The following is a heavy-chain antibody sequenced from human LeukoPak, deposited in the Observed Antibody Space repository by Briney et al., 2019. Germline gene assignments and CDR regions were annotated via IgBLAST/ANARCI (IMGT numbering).Heavy chain of an antibody. J-gene: IGHJ4*02. CDR1: GGSISSYY. CDR2: IYYSGST. CDR3: ARESGSSGGSYGY. Sequence: PSETLSLTCTVSGGSISSYYWSWIRQPPGKGLEWIGYIYYSGSTNYNPSLKSRVTISVDTSKNQFSLKLSSVTAADTAVYYCARESGSSGGSYGYWGQGTLVTVSS. V-gene: IGHV4-59*12. D-gene: IGHD1-26*01.